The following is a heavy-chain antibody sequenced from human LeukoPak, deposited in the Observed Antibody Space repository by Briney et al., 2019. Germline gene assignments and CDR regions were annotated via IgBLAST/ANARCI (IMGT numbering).Heavy chain of an antibody. J-gene: IGHJ4*02. CDR2: IIPIFGTA. V-gene: IGHV1-69*13. Sequence: ASVKVSCKASGGTFGSYAISWVRQAPGQGPEWMGGIIPIFGTANYAQKFQGGVTITADESTSTAYMELSSLRSEDTAVYYCARETTRRGYYDYWGQGTLVTVSS. CDR3: ARETTRRGYYDY. D-gene: IGHD4-17*01. CDR1: GGTFGSYA.